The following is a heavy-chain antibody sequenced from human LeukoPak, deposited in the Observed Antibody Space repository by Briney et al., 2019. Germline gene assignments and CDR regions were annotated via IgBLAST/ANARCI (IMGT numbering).Heavy chain of an antibody. CDR2: IKQDESEK. J-gene: IGHJ6*02. Sequence: GGSLRVSCAASGFTFSNYWMSWVRQAPGKGLEWVANIKQDESEKCYVDSVKGRFTISRDNAKNSLYLQMNSLRAEDTAVYYCARDRWELLSNSYHYCGLDVWGQGTTVTVSS. V-gene: IGHV3-7*01. D-gene: IGHD2-15*01. CDR3: ARDRWELLSNSYHYCGLDV. CDR1: GFTFSNYW.